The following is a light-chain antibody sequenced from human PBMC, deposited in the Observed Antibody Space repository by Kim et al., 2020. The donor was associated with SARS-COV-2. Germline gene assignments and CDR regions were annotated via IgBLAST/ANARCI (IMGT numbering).Light chain of an antibody. CDR1: GSDVGANNY. CDR3: SSYSRSTLI. CDR2: DVS. J-gene: IGLJ2*01. V-gene: IGLV2-14*03. Sequence: PGQSITISCTGTGSDVGANNYVSWYQQYPDKAPKLMIYDVSNRPSGVSDRFSGSKSGNTASLTISGLQAEDEADYYCSSYSRSTLIFGAGTQLTVL.